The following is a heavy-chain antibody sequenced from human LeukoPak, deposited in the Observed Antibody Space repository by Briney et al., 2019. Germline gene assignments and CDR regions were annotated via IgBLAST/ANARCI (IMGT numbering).Heavy chain of an antibody. CDR1: GGSTSNYY. Sequence: SETLSLTCTVSGGSTSNYYWSWVRQPPGKGLEWIGYIYYSGSTNYNPSLKSRVTISVDTSKNQFSLKLSSVTAADTAVYYCATSDAYNNYFDYWGQGTLVTVSS. J-gene: IGHJ4*02. CDR3: ATSDAYNNYFDY. D-gene: IGHD5-24*01. CDR2: IYYSGST. V-gene: IGHV4-59*01.